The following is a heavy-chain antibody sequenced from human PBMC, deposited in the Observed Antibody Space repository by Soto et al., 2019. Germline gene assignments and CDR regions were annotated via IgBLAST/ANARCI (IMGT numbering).Heavy chain of an antibody. D-gene: IGHD6-19*01. Sequence: EVQLLESGGGLVQPGGSLRLSCAASGFTFSSYAMSWVRQAPGKGLEWVSAISGSGGSTYYADSVKGRFTISRDNSKNTLYLQMNSLRAEDTAVYYCAKGSSSWYQYSSGWYYFDYWGQGTLVTVSS. CDR1: GFTFSSYA. J-gene: IGHJ4*02. V-gene: IGHV3-23*01. CDR2: ISGSGGST. CDR3: AKGSSSWYQYSSGWYYFDY.